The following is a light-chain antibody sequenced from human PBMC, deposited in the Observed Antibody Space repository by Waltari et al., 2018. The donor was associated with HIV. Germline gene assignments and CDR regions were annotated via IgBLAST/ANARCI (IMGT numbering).Light chain of an antibody. CDR3: CSYGGRRI. CDR1: SSDIGVYNY. V-gene: IGLV2-11*01. Sequence: QSALTQPRSVSGSPGQSVTISCTGTSSDIGVYNYVSWYQQHAGQAPKLVIYDVSKRPSGVPDRFSGSKSGNTASLTISGLQPEDEADYHCCSYGGRRIFAGGTKLTVL. J-gene: IGLJ2*01. CDR2: DVS.